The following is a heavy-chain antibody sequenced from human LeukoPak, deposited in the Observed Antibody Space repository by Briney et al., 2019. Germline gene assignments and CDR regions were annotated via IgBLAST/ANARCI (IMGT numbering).Heavy chain of an antibody. J-gene: IGHJ4*02. CDR1: GGTFSSYA. V-gene: IGHV1-69*06. Sequence: SVKVSCKASGGTFSSYAVSWVRQAPGQGLEWMGGIIPIFGTSNYAQKFQGRVTITADKSTSTTYMELSSLRSEDTAVYYCATDYYGSGSASNFDYWGQGTLVTVSS. D-gene: IGHD3-10*01. CDR3: ATDYYGSGSASNFDY. CDR2: IIPIFGTS.